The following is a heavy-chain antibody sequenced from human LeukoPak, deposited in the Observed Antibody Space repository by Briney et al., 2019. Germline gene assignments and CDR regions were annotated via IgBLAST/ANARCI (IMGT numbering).Heavy chain of an antibody. Sequence: SETLSLTCTVSGGSISSYYWSWIRQPPGKGLEWIGYIHYSGSTNYNPSLKSRVTISVDTSKNQFSLKLSSVTAADTAVYYCAREGPIQFLEQIDFWGQGSLVTVSS. CDR3: AREGPIQFLEQIDF. CDR2: IHYSGST. CDR1: GGSISSYY. J-gene: IGHJ4*02. V-gene: IGHV4-59*12. D-gene: IGHD3-3*01.